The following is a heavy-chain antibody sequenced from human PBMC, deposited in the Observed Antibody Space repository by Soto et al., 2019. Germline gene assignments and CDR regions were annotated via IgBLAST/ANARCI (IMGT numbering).Heavy chain of an antibody. J-gene: IGHJ5*02. D-gene: IGHD3-3*01. CDR2: INTGNGNT. V-gene: IGHV1-3*04. CDR1: GITYTTYA. CDR3: ARSGQVGNWLDP. Sequence: ASVKVSCKASGITYTTYAIHWVRQAPGQGLEWMGWINTGNGNTRYSQRFQGRVTMTRNTSISTAYMELSSLRSEDTAVYYCARSGQVGNWLDPWGQGTLVTVSS.